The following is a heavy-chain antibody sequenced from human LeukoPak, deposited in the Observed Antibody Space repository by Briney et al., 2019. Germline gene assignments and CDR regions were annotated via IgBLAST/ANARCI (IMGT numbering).Heavy chain of an antibody. V-gene: IGHV3-33*01. D-gene: IGHD4-17*01. J-gene: IGHJ6*02. CDR3: AGDYGEYYYGMGV. Sequence: PGRSLRLSCTASGFTFSSYGMHWVRQAPGKGLEWVAVIWYDGSNKCYADSVKGRFTISRDNSKNTLYLQMNSLRAEDTAVYYCAGDYGEYYYGMGVWGQGTTVTVSS. CDR2: IWYDGSNK. CDR1: GFTFSSYG.